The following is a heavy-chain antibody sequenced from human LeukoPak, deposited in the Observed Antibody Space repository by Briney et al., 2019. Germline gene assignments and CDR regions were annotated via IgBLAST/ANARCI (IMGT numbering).Heavy chain of an antibody. Sequence: SETLSLTCTVSGGSVSSYFWSWIRQPPGKGLEWIGFIYYSGTTNYNPSLKSRVTISVDTSKKQFSLKLSSVTAADTAVYYCAIRPTDGSGVFDIWGQETMVTVSS. J-gene: IGHJ3*02. V-gene: IGHV4-59*08. D-gene: IGHD3-10*01. CDR3: AIRPTDGSGVFDI. CDR2: IYYSGTT. CDR1: GGSVSSYF.